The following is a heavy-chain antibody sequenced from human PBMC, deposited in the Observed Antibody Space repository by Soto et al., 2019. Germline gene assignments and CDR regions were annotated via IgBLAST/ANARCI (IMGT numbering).Heavy chain of an antibody. D-gene: IGHD2-15*01. Sequence: KTSETLSLTCSVSGDSISTVDFWAWIRQPPGQALEYIGYIYKSTTTYYNPSFESRVAISLDTSKSQFSLTVTSVTAADTAVYFCARGRYCLTGRCFPNWFDSWGQGTLVTVSS. V-gene: IGHV4-30-4*01. CDR2: IYKSTTT. CDR3: ARGRYCLTGRCFPNWFDS. CDR1: GDSISTVDF. J-gene: IGHJ5*01.